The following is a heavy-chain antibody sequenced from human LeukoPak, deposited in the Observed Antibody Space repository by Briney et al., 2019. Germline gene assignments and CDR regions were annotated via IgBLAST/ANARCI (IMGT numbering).Heavy chain of an antibody. D-gene: IGHD2-8*01. J-gene: IGHJ4*02. CDR1: VFAFSNYA. CDR2: ISGFNT. Sequence: GGSLRLSCTTSVFAFSNYAMNWVRQAPGKGPEGVLGISGFNTYYADSVKGRFTIFRDNSKNVLYLQMDRLRAEDTAVYSCAKDVCTSPRCLLYFDSWGQGTLVTVSS. V-gene: IGHV3-23*01. CDR3: AKDVCTSPRCLLYFDS.